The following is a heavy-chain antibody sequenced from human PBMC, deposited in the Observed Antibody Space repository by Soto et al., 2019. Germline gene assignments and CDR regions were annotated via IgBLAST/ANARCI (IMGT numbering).Heavy chain of an antibody. Sequence: GASVKVSCKASGYTFPSYGISWVRQAPGQGLEWMGWISAYNGNTKYAQKLQDRVTMTTDTSTSTAYMELRSLRSDDTAVYYCARNGGAYYYDSSGYYDAGYFDLWGRGTLVTVS. CDR2: ISAYNGNT. CDR1: GYTFPSYG. V-gene: IGHV1-18*01. CDR3: ARNGGAYYYDSSGYYDAGYFDL. D-gene: IGHD3-22*01. J-gene: IGHJ2*01.